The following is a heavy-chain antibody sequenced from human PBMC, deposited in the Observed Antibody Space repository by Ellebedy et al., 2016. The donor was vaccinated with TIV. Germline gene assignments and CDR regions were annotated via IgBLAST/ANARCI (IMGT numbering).Heavy chain of an antibody. J-gene: IGHJ5*02. CDR3: ARDPALPKGRFDT. Sequence: MPSETLSLTCTVSGGTISHRDYYWTWIRQRTGKGPEWIGSIDYSGSAYYHPSLKNRGTVSVDTSKNQFSLNLSSVTAADTAGYYCARDPALPKGRFDTWGQGTLVTVSS. V-gene: IGHV4-39*02. CDR1: GGTISHRDYY. CDR2: IDYSGSA.